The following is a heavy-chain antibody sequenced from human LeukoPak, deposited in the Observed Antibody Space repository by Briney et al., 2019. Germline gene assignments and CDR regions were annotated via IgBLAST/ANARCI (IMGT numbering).Heavy chain of an antibody. D-gene: IGHD2-2*01. CDR3: ARDEDCSSTSCLGGFDP. CDR1: GFTVSSNY. V-gene: IGHV3-53*05. J-gene: IGHJ5*02. CDR2: IYSGGST. Sequence: GGSLRLSCAASGFTVSSNYMSWVRQAPGKGLEWDSVIYSGGSTYYADSVKGRFTISRDNSKNTLYLQMNSLRAEDTAVYYCARDEDCSSTSCLGGFDPWGQGTLVTVSS.